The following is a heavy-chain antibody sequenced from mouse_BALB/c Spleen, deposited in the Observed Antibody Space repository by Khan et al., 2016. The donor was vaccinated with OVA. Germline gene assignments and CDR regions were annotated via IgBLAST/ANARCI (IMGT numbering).Heavy chain of an antibody. V-gene: IGHV5-6-3*01. Sequence: EVELVESGGGLMQPGGSPKLSCAASAFTFSSYGMSWVRQTPDKRLELVATINSNGGSTYYPDSVKGRFTISRDNAKNTLYLQMTSLKSEDTAMYYCARDPYYYGSKYAMDYWGQGTSVTVSS. CDR3: ARDPYYYGSKYAMDY. J-gene: IGHJ4*01. CDR2: INSNGGST. CDR1: AFTFSSYG. D-gene: IGHD1-1*01.